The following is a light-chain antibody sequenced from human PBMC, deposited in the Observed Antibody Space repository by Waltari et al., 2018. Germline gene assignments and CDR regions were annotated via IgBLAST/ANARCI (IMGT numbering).Light chain of an antibody. CDR1: QSINTN. V-gene: IGKV1-39*01. J-gene: IGKJ3*01. CDR3: QQGHSPPFT. Sequence: DIQMTQSPSSLSASVGDSVTITCRASQSINTNLNGYQQKPGKAPELLIYAASSLQSGVPSAFSGSGSGTDFTLTISSLQPEDFATYFCQQGHSPPFTFGPGTKVDIK. CDR2: AAS.